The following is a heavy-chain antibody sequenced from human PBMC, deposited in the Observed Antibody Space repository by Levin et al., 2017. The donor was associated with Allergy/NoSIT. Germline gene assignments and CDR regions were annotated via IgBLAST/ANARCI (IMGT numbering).Heavy chain of an antibody. CDR1: GGSIISTNYY. CDR3: ARSSSLEYFDP. V-gene: IGHV4-39*02. J-gene: IGHJ5*02. D-gene: IGHD3-3*01. CDR2: IYYTGSS. Sequence: PSQTLSLPCTVSGGSIISTNYYWGWIRQPPGKGLEWIVSIYYTGSSHYNPSLKSRVTISVDTSKDHFSLNLTSVTAAVTAVYFCARSSSLEYFDPWGQGTLVTVSS.